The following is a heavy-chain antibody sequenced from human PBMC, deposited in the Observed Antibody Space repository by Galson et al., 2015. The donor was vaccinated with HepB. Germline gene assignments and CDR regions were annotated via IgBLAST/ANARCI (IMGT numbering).Heavy chain of an antibody. Sequence: SETLSLTCTVSGYSISSGYYWGWIRQPPGKGLEWIGSIYHSGSTYYNPSLKSRVTISVDTSKNQFSLKLSSVTAADTAVYYCARESIWEDGIVGATLDYWGQGTLVTVSS. V-gene: IGHV4-38-2*02. CDR3: ARESIWEDGIVGATLDY. CDR1: GYSISSGYY. D-gene: IGHD1-26*01. J-gene: IGHJ4*02. CDR2: IYHSGST.